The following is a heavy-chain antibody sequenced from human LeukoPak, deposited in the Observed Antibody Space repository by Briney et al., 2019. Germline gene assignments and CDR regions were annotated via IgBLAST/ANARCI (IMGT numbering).Heavy chain of an antibody. CDR2: IYYSGST. CDR1: GGSLSSYY. J-gene: IGHJ4*02. D-gene: IGHD6-19*01. CDR3: ARAIRGWDFDY. V-gene: IGHV4-59*01. Sequence: SETLSPTCTVSGGSLSSYYWSWIRQPPGKGLEWIGYIYYSGSTNYNPSLKSRVTISVDTSKNQFSLKLSSVTAADTAVYYCARAIRGWDFDYWGQGTLVTVSS.